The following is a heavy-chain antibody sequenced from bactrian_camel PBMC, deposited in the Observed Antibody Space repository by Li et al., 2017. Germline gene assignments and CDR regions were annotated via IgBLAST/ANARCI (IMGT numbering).Heavy chain of an antibody. D-gene: IGHD8*01. CDR1: GYTRVSAC. CDR3: AAECPPQFLDFRSPQH. CDR2: IYTANERT. J-gene: IGHJ4*01. Sequence: HVQLVESGGGSVLPGGSLRLSCTIGGYTRVSACLGWFRQIPGKEREGVAAIYTANERTVYDNSVKGRFTIFRHNANRTLYLQMNNLRPDDTAVYYCAAECPPQFLDFRSPQHWGQGTQVTVS. V-gene: IGHV3S1*01.